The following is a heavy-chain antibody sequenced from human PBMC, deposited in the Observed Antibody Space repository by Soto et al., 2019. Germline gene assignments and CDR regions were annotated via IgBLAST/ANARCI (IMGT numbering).Heavy chain of an antibody. Sequence: GESLKISCKGSGYSFTSYWIGWVRQMPGKGLEWMGIIYPGDSDTRYSPSFQGQVTISADKSISTAYLQWSSLKASDTAMYYCARRNYDILTGYGQDYYYYMDVWGKGTTVTVSS. J-gene: IGHJ6*03. CDR2: IYPGDSDT. CDR1: GYSFTSYW. V-gene: IGHV5-51*01. D-gene: IGHD3-9*01. CDR3: ARRNYDILTGYGQDYYYYMDV.